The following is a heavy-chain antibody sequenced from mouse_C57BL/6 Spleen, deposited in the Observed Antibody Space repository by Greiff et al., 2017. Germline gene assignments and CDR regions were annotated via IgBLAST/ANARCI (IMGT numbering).Heavy chain of an antibody. V-gene: IGHV3-6*01. D-gene: IGHD1-1*01. Sequence: EVKLQESGPGLVKPSQSLSLTCSVTGYSITSGYYWNWIRQFPGNKLEWMGYISYDGSNNYNPSLKNRISITRDTSKYQFFLKLNSVTTEDTATYYCAREGTTVVFDYWGQGTTLTVSS. CDR2: ISYDGSN. CDR3: AREGTTVVFDY. J-gene: IGHJ2*01. CDR1: GYSITSGYY.